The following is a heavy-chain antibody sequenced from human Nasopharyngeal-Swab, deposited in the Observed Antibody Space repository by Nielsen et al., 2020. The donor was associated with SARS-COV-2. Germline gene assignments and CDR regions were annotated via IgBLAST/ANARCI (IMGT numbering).Heavy chain of an antibody. CDR2: IKEDGSEK. CDR1: GFTFSNYW. Sequence: GESLKISCAASGFTFSNYWMSWVRQAPGKGLEWVANIKEDGSEKYYVDSVKGRFTISRDNAKNSLYLQMNSLRAEDTAVYYCARDPPGNYYNLGSSFDWGQGTLVTVSS. J-gene: IGHJ4*02. CDR3: ARDPPGNYYNLGSSFD. V-gene: IGHV3-7*01. D-gene: IGHD3-10*01.